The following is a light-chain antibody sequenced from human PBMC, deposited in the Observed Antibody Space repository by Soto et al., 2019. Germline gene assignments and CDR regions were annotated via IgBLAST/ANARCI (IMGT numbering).Light chain of an antibody. Sequence: EIVMTQSPATLSVSPVERASLSCRASQSVSSNLAWYQQKPGQAPRLLIYGASNRATGIPDRFSGSGSGTDFALTISRLEPEDFAVYYCQQYGSSPWTFGQGTKVDI. CDR2: GAS. V-gene: IGKV3-20*01. J-gene: IGKJ1*01. CDR3: QQYGSSPWT. CDR1: QSVSSN.